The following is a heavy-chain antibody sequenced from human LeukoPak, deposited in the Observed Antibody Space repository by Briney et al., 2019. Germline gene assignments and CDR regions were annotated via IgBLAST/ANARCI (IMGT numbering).Heavy chain of an antibody. D-gene: IGHD3-16*02. CDR3: AKGLRLGELSSGFDY. CDR2: ISNSGGSA. J-gene: IGHJ4*02. CDR1: GFTFRNYD. V-gene: IGHV3-23*01. Sequence: PGGSLRLSCGASGFTFRNYDMNWVRQAPGKGLEWVSGISNSGGSAYYADSVKGRFTISRDNSRSTLYLQMNSLRAEDTAVYYCAKGLRLGELSSGFDYWGQGTLVTVSS.